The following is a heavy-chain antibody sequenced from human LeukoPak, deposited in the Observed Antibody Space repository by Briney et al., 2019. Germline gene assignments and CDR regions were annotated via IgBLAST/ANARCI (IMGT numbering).Heavy chain of an antibody. V-gene: IGHV3-21*01. CDR3: ARENYDSSGYFDY. CDR2: ISSSSSYI. D-gene: IGHD3-22*01. CDR1: GFTFSSYW. Sequence: GGSLRLSCAASGFTFSSYWMNWVRQAPGKGLEWVSSISSSSSYIYYADSVKGRFTISRDNAKNSLYLQMNSLRAEDTAVYYCARENYDSSGYFDYWGQGTLVTVSS. J-gene: IGHJ4*02.